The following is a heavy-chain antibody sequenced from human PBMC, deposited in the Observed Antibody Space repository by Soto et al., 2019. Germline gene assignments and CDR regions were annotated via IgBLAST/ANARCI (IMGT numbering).Heavy chain of an antibody. CDR3: AFGSCSGANCYANPYFEY. D-gene: IGHD2-2*01. J-gene: IGHJ4*02. V-gene: IGHV2-5*02. Sequence: QITLKESGPTLVKPTQTLTLTCTFSGFSLSSTEEGVGWFRQPPGKAPEWLPLIYRDDDKRYSPSLKTRLTISMDTSKTQVDLTMTNVDSVDAAASSCAFGSCSGANCYANPYFEYWGQGILVTVSS. CDR2: IYRDDDK. CDR1: GFSLSSTEEG.